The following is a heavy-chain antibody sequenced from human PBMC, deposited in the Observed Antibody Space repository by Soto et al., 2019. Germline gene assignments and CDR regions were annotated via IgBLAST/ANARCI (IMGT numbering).Heavy chain of an antibody. CDR2: IYYSGSA. CDR3: ARYAYGFPRMTYGMDV. CDR1: GGSVSSGSYY. V-gene: IGHV4-61*01. D-gene: IGHD3-16*01. J-gene: IGHJ6*02. Sequence: QVQLQESGPGLVKPSETLSLTYTVSGGSVSSGSYYWSWIRQPPGKGLEWIGYIYYSGSANYNPSLKSRVTISVDTSKNQFSLKLSSVTAADTAVYYCARYAYGFPRMTYGMDVWGQGTTVTVSS.